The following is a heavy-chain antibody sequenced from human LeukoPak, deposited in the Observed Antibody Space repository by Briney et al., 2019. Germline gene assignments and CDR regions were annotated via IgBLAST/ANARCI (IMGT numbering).Heavy chain of an antibody. CDR2: INPIFGTA. CDR3: ARAKDIVVVPAAPYWDY. Sequence: AVKVSCKASGGTFSSYAISGVRQAPGQGLGWVGGINPIFGTANYAQKFQGRVTITTDESTSTAYMELSSLRSEDTAVYYCARAKDIVVVPAAPYWDYWGQGTLVTVSS. CDR1: GGTFSSYA. D-gene: IGHD2-2*01. V-gene: IGHV1-69*05. J-gene: IGHJ4*02.